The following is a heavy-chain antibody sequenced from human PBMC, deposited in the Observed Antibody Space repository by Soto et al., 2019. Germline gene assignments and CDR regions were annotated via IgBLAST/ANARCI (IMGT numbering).Heavy chain of an antibody. Sequence: GESLKISCQGSGYRFTSYWIGWVRQMPGKGLEWMGIIYPGDSDTRYSPSFQGQVTISADKSISTAYLQWSSLKASDTAVYYCARAMVRGKNYYGVDVWGQGTTVTVSS. D-gene: IGHD3-10*01. J-gene: IGHJ6*02. CDR2: IYPGDSDT. CDR1: GYRFTSYW. CDR3: ARAMVRGKNYYGVDV. V-gene: IGHV5-51*01.